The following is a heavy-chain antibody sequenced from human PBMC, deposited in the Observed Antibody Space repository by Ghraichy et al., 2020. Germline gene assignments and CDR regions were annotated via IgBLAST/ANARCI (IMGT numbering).Heavy chain of an antibody. CDR2: IKQDGSEK. Sequence: GGSLRLSCAVSGFTFSNYWMDWVRQAPGKGLEWVANIKQDGSEKYYVDSVKGRFTISRDNSKNSLYLQMHSLRAEDTAVYYCARDKGGYGSHGMDVWGQGTTVTVSS. D-gene: IGHD3-10*01. J-gene: IGHJ6*02. V-gene: IGHV3-7*01. CDR1: GFTFSNYW. CDR3: ARDKGGYGSHGMDV.